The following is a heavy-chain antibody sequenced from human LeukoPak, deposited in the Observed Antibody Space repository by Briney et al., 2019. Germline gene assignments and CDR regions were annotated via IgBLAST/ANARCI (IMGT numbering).Heavy chain of an antibody. D-gene: IGHD1-26*01. CDR3: ARRLVGASPRGAFDI. CDR1: GASISSTNNF. V-gene: IGHV4-39*07. J-gene: IGHJ3*02. Sequence: PSETLSLTCTVSGASISSTNNFWGWIRQTPGKGLEWIATIYYSVSTYYNPSLKSRLSISVDTSKNQFSLKLSSVTAADTAVYYCARRLVGASPRGAFDIWGQGTMVTVSS. CDR2: IYYSVST.